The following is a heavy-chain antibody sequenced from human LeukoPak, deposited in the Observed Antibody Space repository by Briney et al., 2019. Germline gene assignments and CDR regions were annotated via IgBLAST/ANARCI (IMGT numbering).Heavy chain of an antibody. CDR2: IYYSGST. Sequence: SETPSLTCTVSSDSISNYYWSWIRQPPGKGLEWIGYIYYSGSTNYNPSLKSRVTISVDTSKNQFSLKLSSVTAADTAVYYCAGSDYDLANWGQGTLVTVSS. V-gene: IGHV4-59*01. CDR1: SDSISNYY. CDR3: AGSDYDLAN. D-gene: IGHD3-22*01. J-gene: IGHJ4*02.